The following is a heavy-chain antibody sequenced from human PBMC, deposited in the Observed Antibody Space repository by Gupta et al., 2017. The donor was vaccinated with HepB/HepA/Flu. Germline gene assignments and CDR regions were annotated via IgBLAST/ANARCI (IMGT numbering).Heavy chain of an antibody. Sequence: DVHLVESGGGLVQPGGSLRLSCAAPGFTFSEVWMTWGRQAPGKGLEWVAKIGGDGNDKYYLDAVRGRFTISRDNARNSLYLKRNSLRAEDTAVYYCARGGVGDHGYWGQGTLVTVS. V-gene: IGHV3-7*01. CDR3: ARGGVGDHGY. J-gene: IGHJ4*02. CDR2: IGGDGNDK. D-gene: IGHD3-10*01. CDR1: GFTFSEVW.